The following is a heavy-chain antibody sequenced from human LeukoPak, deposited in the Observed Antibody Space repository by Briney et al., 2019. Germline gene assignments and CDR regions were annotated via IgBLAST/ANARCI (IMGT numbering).Heavy chain of an antibody. CDR3: ARVYYGSGSYYVAYYGMDV. J-gene: IGHJ6*04. Sequence: GASVKVSCKASGYTFTSYGISWVRQAPGQGLEWMGWISAYNGNTNYAQKLQGRVTMTTDTSTSTAYMELRSLRSDGTAVYYCARVYYGSGSYYVAYYGMDVWGKGTTVTVSS. D-gene: IGHD3-10*01. V-gene: IGHV1-18*04. CDR1: GYTFTSYG. CDR2: ISAYNGNT.